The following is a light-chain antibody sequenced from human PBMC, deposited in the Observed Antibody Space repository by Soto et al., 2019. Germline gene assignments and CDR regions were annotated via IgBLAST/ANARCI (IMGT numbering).Light chain of an antibody. Sequence: QSALTQPPSASGSPGQSVTISCTGASSDVGGYNFVSWYQHQPGKAPRLMIYDVTQRPSGVPDRFSGSKSGNTASLTVSGLQVDDAAYYYCSSYAGSSIPVAFGGGTKLTVL. J-gene: IGLJ2*01. CDR3: SSYAGSSIPVA. CDR1: SSDVGGYNF. V-gene: IGLV2-8*01. CDR2: DVT.